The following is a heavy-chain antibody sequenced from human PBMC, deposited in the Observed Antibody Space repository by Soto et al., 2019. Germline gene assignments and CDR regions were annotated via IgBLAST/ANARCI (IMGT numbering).Heavy chain of an antibody. D-gene: IGHD6-19*01. CDR3: ATQRYNPGWYGWGY. J-gene: IGHJ4*02. CDR2: IYYSGST. Sequence: QVQLQESGPGLVKPSETLSLTCTVSGGSVSSGSYYWSWIRQPPGKGLEWIGYIYYSGSTDYNPPLKGLVTXSTPPXXNQFSLKRTSANAADTAVYYCATQRYNPGWYGWGYWGQGTLVAVSS. CDR1: GGSVSSGSYY. V-gene: IGHV4-61*01.